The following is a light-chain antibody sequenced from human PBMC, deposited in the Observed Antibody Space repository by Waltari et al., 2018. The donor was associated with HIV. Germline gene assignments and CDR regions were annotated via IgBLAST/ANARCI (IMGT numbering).Light chain of an antibody. Sequence: EIVLTQSPATLSLSPGERATLPCRASQSVSTYLAWYQQKPGQAPRLLIYDASNRATGIPARFSGSGSETDFTLLISSLEPEDFAVYYCQQGNSWPSITFGQGTRLDIK. CDR2: DAS. J-gene: IGKJ5*01. CDR1: QSVSTY. V-gene: IGKV3-11*01. CDR3: QQGNSWPSIT.